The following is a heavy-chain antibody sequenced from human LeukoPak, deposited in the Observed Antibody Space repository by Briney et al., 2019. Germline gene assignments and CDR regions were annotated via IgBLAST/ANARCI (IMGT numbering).Heavy chain of an antibody. CDR3: AMRSTVLNPLDY. CDR2: ISGSGGST. V-gene: IGHV3-23*01. D-gene: IGHD4-17*01. CDR1: GFTFSSYA. J-gene: IGHJ4*02. Sequence: RPGGSLRLSCAASGFTFSSYAMSWVRQAPGKGLEWVSAISGSGGSTYYADSVKGRFTISRDNSKSTLYLQMNSLRAEDTAVYYCAMRSTVLNPLDYWGQGTLVTVSS.